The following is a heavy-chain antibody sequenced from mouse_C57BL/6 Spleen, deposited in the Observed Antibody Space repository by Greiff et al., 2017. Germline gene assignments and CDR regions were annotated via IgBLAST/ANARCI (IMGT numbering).Heavy chain of an antibody. V-gene: IGHV5-17*01. J-gene: IGHJ4*01. CDR3: ARRRGNDAMDD. D-gene: IGHD2-1*01. CDR2: ISSGSSTI. Sequence: EVMVVESGGGLVKPGGSLKLSCAASGFTFSDYGMHWVRQAPEKGLEWVAYISSGSSTIYYADTVKGRFTISRDNAKNTLFLQMTSLRSEDTAMYYCARRRGNDAMDDWGQGTSVTVSS. CDR1: GFTFSDYG.